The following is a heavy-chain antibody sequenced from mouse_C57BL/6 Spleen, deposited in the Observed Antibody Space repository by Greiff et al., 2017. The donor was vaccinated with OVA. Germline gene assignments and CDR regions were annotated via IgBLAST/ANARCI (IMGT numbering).Heavy chain of an antibody. Sequence: VQLQESGAELVRPGASVTLSCKASGYTFTDYEMQWVKQTPVHGLEWIGAIDPETGGTAYNQKFKGKAILTADKSSSTAYMELRSLTSEDSAVYYCTRSGYDYAMDYWGQGTSVTVSS. CDR2: IDPETGGT. CDR3: TRSGYDYAMDY. CDR1: GYTFTDYE. J-gene: IGHJ4*01. D-gene: IGHD2-2*01. V-gene: IGHV1-15*01.